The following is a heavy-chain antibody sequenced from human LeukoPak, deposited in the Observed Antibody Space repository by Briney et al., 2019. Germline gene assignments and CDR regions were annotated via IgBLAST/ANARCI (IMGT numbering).Heavy chain of an antibody. D-gene: IGHD3-22*01. CDR2: INIDGCST. CDR3: ARDHKYYYDSSESAFDI. CDR1: GFTFSSYW. Sequence: GGSLRPSCAASGFTFSSYWMHWVRQAPARERVGVSRINIDGCSTSYADSVKDRFTISRDNAKHTQYLQMNRLRAEETAVSYCARDHKYYYDSSESAFDIWGQGTMVTVSS. V-gene: IGHV3-74*01. J-gene: IGHJ3*02.